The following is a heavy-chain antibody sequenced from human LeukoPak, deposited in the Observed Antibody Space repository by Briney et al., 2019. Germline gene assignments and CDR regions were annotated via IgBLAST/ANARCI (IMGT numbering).Heavy chain of an antibody. CDR2: IGTAGDT. CDR1: GFTFSSYD. CDR3: ARAVRFLEWLYYDY. D-gene: IGHD3-3*01. J-gene: IGHJ4*02. V-gene: IGHV3-13*01. Sequence: QSGGSLRLSCAASGFTFSSYDMHWVRQATGKGLEWVSAIGTAGDTYYPGSVKGRFTISRENAKNPLYLQMNSLRAGDTAVYYCARAVRFLEWLYYDYWGQGTLVTVSS.